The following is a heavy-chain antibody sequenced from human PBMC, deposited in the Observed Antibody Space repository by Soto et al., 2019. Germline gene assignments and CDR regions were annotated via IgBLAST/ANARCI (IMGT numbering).Heavy chain of an antibody. Sequence: QVQLVQSGAEVKKPGASVKVSCKASGYTFTDYHIHWVRQAPGQGLEFMGWLIANNGGAGSAQQFQGRVTVTRDTSITTVDMELSNLSSDDTAVYYCAREGGSETLQPSYNWFDTWGHGTLVTVSS. CDR1: GYTFTDYH. D-gene: IGHD6-25*01. J-gene: IGHJ5*01. CDR2: LIANNGGA. CDR3: AREGGSETLQPSYNWFDT. V-gene: IGHV1-2*02.